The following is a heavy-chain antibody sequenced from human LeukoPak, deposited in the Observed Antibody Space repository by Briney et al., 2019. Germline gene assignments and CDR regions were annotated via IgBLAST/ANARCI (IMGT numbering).Heavy chain of an antibody. CDR2: INPNSGGT. Sequence: GASVKVSCKASGYTFTSYYMHWVRQAPGQGLEWMGWINPNSGGTNYAQKFQGRVTMTRDTSISTAYMELSRLRSDDTAVYYCARVAYYYGSGSYSHFDYWGQGTLVTVSS. J-gene: IGHJ4*02. CDR3: ARVAYYYGSGSYSHFDY. V-gene: IGHV1-2*02. CDR1: GYTFTSYY. D-gene: IGHD3-10*01.